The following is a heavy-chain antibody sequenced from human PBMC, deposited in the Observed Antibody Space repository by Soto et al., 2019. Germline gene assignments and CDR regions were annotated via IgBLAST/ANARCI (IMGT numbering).Heavy chain of an antibody. CDR2: IIPIFGTA. V-gene: IGHV1-69*13. D-gene: IGHD6-13*01. CDR1: GVTFSSYA. CDR3: ARSTAGTDYYYGMDV. Sequence: SVKVSCKASGVTFSSYAISWVRQAPGQGLEWMGGIIPIFGTANYAQKFQGRVTITADESTSTAYMELSSLRSEDTAVYYCARSTAGTDYYYGMDVWGQGTTVTVSS. J-gene: IGHJ6*02.